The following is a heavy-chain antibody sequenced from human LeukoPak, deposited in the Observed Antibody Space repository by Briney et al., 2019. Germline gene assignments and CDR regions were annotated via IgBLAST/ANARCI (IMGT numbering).Heavy chain of an antibody. CDR1: GYTFTSYY. D-gene: IGHD4-23*01. CDR2: INPSGSST. CDR3: AGSGGNKGFDP. Sequence: PSVKVSCKASGYTFTSYYMHWVRQAPGQGLEWMGIINPSGSSTSYAQKFHGRVTMTRDTSRSTVYIELSPLTYGDTAVHFCAGSGGNKGFDPWGQGTLVTVSS. J-gene: IGHJ5*02. V-gene: IGHV1-46*01.